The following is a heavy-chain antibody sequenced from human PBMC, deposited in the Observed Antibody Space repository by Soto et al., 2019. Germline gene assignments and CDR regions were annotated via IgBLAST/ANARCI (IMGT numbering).Heavy chain of an antibody. V-gene: IGHV4-59*01. D-gene: IGHD1-1*01. Sequence: SETLSLTCTVSGGFIWGWIRQSPDKGLEWIGYIYNSGRYNYNPSLESRLTISIDTSKNQFSLRLASVTAADTAVYYCARTLPNRQLFDSWSQGTLVTGSS. CDR1: GGFI. CDR3: ARTLPNRQLFDS. CDR2: IYNSGRY. J-gene: IGHJ4*02.